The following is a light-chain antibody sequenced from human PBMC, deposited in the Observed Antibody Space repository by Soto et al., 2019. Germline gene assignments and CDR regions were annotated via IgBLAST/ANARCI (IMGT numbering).Light chain of an antibody. J-gene: IGLJ1*01. V-gene: IGLV2-23*02. CDR3: CSYAGSSTFVYV. Sequence: QSVLTQPASVSGSPGQSITISCTGTSSDVGSYNLVSWYQQHPGKAPKLMIYEVSKRPSGVSNRFSGSKSGNTASLTISGLQAEDEADYYRCSYAGSSTFVYVFGTGTKVTVL. CDR2: EVS. CDR1: SSDVGSYNL.